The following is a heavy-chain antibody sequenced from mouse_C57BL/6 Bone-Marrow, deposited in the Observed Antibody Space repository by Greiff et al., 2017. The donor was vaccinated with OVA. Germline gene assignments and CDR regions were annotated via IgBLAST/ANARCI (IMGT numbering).Heavy chain of an antibody. Sequence: QVQLQQPGAELVKPGASVKLSCKASGYTFTSYWMHWVKQRPGRGLEWTGRIDPNSGGTKYNEKFKSKATLTVDKPSSTAYMQLSSLTSEDSAVYYCARWLPLYAMDYWGQGTSVTVSS. V-gene: IGHV1-72*01. CDR1: GYTFTSYW. CDR3: ARWLPLYAMDY. CDR2: IDPNSGGT. D-gene: IGHD1-2*01. J-gene: IGHJ4*01.